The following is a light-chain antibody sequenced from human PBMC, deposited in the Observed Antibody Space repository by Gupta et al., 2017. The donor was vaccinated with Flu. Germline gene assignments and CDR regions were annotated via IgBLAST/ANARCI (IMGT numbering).Light chain of an antibody. CDR1: SGSIATTY. CDR3: QSYDSINREVI. V-gene: IGLV6-57*01. Sequence: NFMLTQPHSVSESPGKTVTISCTRSSGSIATTYVQWYQQRPGSSPTTVIYEDDQIPSGVPDRFSGSIDRSSNSASLTISGLMTEDEADYFCQSYDSINREVIFGGGTKLTVL. CDR2: EDD. J-gene: IGLJ2*01.